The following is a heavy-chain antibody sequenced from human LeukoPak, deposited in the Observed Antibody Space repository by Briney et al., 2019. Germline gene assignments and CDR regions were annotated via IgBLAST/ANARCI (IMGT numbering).Heavy chain of an antibody. CDR3: ARGRWSPGYFDL. D-gene: IGHD1-1*01. Sequence: GGSLRLSCVASGFAFSDYWMHWVRQAPGKGPVWGSRIFSDGTGTGYADFVKGRFTIYRDNVKNTLFLQMHSLRAEDTALYYCARGRWSPGYFDLWGPGTLVTVSS. CDR1: GFAFSDYW. V-gene: IGHV3-74*01. CDR2: IFSDGTGT. J-gene: IGHJ4*02.